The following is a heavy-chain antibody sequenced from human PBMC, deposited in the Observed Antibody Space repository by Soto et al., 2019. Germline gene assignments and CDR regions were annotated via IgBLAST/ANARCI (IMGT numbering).Heavy chain of an antibody. V-gene: IGHV4-31*03. CDR1: GGSISSGGYY. CDR2: IYYSGST. J-gene: IGHJ4*02. CDR3: ARNPRDPSLFDY. Sequence: SETLSLTCTVSGGSISSGGYYWSWIRQHPGKGLEWIGYIYYSGSTYYNPSLKSRVTISVDTSKNQFSLKLSSVTAADAAVYYCARNPRDPSLFDYWGQGTLVTVSS.